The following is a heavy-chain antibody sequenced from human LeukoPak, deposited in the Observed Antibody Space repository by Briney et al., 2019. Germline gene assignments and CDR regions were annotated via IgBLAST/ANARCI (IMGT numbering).Heavy chain of an antibody. D-gene: IGHD1-1*01. Sequence: PSETLSLTCTVSGDSINNNVYYWSWIRQPAGKGLEWIGRIYTSGSTNYNPSLKSRVTISLDTSKNQFSLKLSSVTAADTAVYYCARVHWNDPSAFDYWGQGTLVTVSS. CDR3: ARVHWNDPSAFDY. CDR2: IYTSGST. V-gene: IGHV4-61*02. J-gene: IGHJ4*02. CDR1: GDSINNNVYY.